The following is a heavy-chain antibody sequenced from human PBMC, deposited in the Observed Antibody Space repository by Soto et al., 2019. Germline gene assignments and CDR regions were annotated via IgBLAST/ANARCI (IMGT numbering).Heavy chain of an antibody. Sequence: QVQLVQSGAEVKKPGASVRVSCKASGYTFDSYSLNWVRQAPGQGLEWMGWISTHTGNTDYPQRFQGRVTMTTDKSTSTAFLDLRSLTSDDTAVYYCVRDVSVSSGSFGGYWGQGTLVSVSS. CDR3: VRDVSVSSGSFGGY. CDR2: ISTHTGNT. J-gene: IGHJ4*02. CDR1: GYTFDSYS. D-gene: IGHD3-10*01. V-gene: IGHV1-18*01.